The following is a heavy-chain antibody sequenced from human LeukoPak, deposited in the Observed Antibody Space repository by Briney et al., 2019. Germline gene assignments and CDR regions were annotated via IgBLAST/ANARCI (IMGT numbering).Heavy chain of an antibody. J-gene: IGHJ4*02. CDR1: GFTFSSYG. CDR3: ARDFTRGYFDY. Sequence: GGSLRLSCAASGFTFSSYGMHWVRQAPGKGLEWVAVIWYDGSNKYYADSVKGRFTISRVNSKNTLYLQMNSLRAEDTAVYYCARDFTRGYFDYWGQGTLVTVSS. V-gene: IGHV3-33*01. D-gene: IGHD3-16*01. CDR2: IWYDGSNK.